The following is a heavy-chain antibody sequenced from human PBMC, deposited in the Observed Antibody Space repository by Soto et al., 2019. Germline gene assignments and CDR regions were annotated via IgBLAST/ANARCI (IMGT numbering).Heavy chain of an antibody. CDR3: AKGNVLRFLEWLLWDWFDP. V-gene: IGHV3-30*18. CDR2: ISYDGSNK. D-gene: IGHD3-3*01. CDR1: GFTFSSYG. J-gene: IGHJ5*02. Sequence: QVQLVGSGGGVVQPGRSLRLSCAASGFTFSSYGMHWVRQAPGKGLEWVAVISYDGSNKYYADSVKGRFTISRDNSKNTLYLQMNSLRAEDTAVYYCAKGNVLRFLEWLLWDWFDPWGQGTLVTVSS.